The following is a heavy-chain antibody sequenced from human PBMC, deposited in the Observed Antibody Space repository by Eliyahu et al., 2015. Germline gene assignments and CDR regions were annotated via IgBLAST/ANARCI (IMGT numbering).Heavy chain of an antibody. V-gene: IGHV3-7*01. CDR3: ARGVYTSGWYPDYFDY. CDR2: IKQDGSDK. CDR1: GFTFNSYW. J-gene: IGHJ4*02. D-gene: IGHD6-19*01. Sequence: EVLLVESGGGLVQPGGSLRLSCAASGFTFNSYWMSWVRQTPGQGLEWMANIKQDGSDKYYVDSVXGRFTISRDNAQKSVHLQMNSLSGEDTGIYYCARGVYTSGWYPDYFDYWGQGTLVTVSS.